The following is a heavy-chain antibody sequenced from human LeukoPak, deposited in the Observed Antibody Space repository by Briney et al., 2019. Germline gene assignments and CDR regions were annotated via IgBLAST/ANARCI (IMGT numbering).Heavy chain of an antibody. CDR1: GGSISIGDYY. Sequence: SETLSLTCTVSGGSISIGDYYWSWIRQPPGKGLEWIGYIYYSGSTYYNPSLKSRVTISVDTSKNQFSLKLSSVTAADTAVYYCQGYGGSYYDAFDIWGQGTMVSVSS. CDR3: QGYGGSYYDAFDI. V-gene: IGHV4-30-4*08. CDR2: IYYSGST. D-gene: IGHD1-26*01. J-gene: IGHJ3*02.